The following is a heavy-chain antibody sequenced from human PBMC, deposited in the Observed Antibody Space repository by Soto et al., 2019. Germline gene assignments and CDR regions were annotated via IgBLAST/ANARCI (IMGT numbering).Heavy chain of an antibody. V-gene: IGHV4-34*01. D-gene: IGHD6-13*01. J-gene: IGHJ5*02. CDR3: GRSFSSSWSNWFDP. CDR1: GGSFSGYY. CDR2: INHSGST. Sequence: QVQLQQWGAGLLKPSETLSLTCAVYGGSFSGYYWSWIRQPPGKGLEWIGEINHSGSTNYNPSLKSRVTISVDTVKNPFFLKLSSVTGGDQGVYLRGRSFSSSWSNWFDPWGQGTLVTVSS.